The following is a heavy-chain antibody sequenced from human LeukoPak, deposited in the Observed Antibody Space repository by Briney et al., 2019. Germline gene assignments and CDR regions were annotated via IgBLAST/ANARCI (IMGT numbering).Heavy chain of an antibody. CDR2: IYYSGST. CDR1: GGSISSSSYY. Sequence: SETLSLTCTVSGGSISSSSYYWGWIRQPPGKGLEWIGSIYYSGSTYYNPSLKSRVTISIDTSKNQFSLKLISVTAADTAVYYCARGVGYMDVWGKGTTVTVS. D-gene: IGHD1-26*01. J-gene: IGHJ6*03. V-gene: IGHV4-39*07. CDR3: ARGVGYMDV.